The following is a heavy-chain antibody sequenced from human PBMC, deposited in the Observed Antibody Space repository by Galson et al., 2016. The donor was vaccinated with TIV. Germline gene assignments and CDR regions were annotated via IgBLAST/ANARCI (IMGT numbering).Heavy chain of an antibody. CDR2: IIPMAGIS. J-gene: IGHJ4*02. CDR1: GGTLSNDP. V-gene: IGHV1-69*10. Sequence: SVKVSCKASGGTLSNDPITWVRQAPGQGLEWMGGIIPMAGISDNSQKFQGRVSITADVSTNTVYMDLSSLRSEDTAVFYCARLTPCGGDCYYFDRWGQGTLVTVSS. CDR3: ARLTPCGGDCYYFDR. D-gene: IGHD2-21*02.